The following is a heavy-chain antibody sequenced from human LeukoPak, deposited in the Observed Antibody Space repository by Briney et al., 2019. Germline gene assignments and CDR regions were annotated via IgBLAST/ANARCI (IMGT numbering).Heavy chain of an antibody. CDR3: ARRSYNYDSSGYKGAFFDY. J-gene: IGHJ4*02. V-gene: IGHV4-31*03. D-gene: IGHD3-22*01. Sequence: SETLSLTCTVSGGSISSGGYYWSWIRQFPGKGLEWIGYIHYRGTTNYNPSLKSRLSMSIDMSKDQFSLKLSSVTAADTAVYYCARRSYNYDSSGYKGAFFDYWGQGTLVTVSS. CDR2: IHYRGTT. CDR1: GGSISSGGYY.